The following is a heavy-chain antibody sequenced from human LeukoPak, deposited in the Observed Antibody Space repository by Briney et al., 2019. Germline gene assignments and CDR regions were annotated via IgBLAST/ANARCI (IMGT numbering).Heavy chain of an antibody. V-gene: IGHV3-21*01. CDR2: ISSSSSYI. CDR3: AKEGGDYGGNSIDY. CDR1: GFTFSSYS. Sequence: GSLRLSCAASGFTFSSYSMNWVRQAPGKGLEWVSSISSSSSYIYYADSVKGRFTISRDNSKNTLYLQMNSLRAEDTAVYYCAKEGGDYGGNSIDYWGQGTLVTVSS. J-gene: IGHJ4*02. D-gene: IGHD4-23*01.